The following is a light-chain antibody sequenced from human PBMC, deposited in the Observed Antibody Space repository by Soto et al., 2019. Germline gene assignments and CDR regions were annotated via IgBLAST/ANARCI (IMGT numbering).Light chain of an antibody. J-gene: IGKJ5*01. V-gene: IGKV3-11*01. CDR1: QSVSRY. CDR3: QQHNDWPT. CDR2: GAS. Sequence: EIVLTQSPGTLSLSPGERATLSCRASQSVSRYLAWYQQKPGQAPRLLIYGASSRATGIPDRFSGSGSGTEFILTISSVESEDFAIYYCQQHNDWPTFGQGTRLEIK.